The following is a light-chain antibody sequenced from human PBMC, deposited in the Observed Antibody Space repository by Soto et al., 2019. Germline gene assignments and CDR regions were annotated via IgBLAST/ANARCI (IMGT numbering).Light chain of an antibody. Sequence: DIQMTQSPSSLPASVGDRVTITCRASQRSSNSLNCYQQKPGNAPKVLIYVASNWQSGVPSKFSGSGSGTHFTRTITSLQPEDFALYYCQPSSTTPYTFGQGTKLEIK. V-gene: IGKV1-39*01. J-gene: IGKJ2*01. CDR3: QPSSTTPYT. CDR1: QRSSNS. CDR2: VAS.